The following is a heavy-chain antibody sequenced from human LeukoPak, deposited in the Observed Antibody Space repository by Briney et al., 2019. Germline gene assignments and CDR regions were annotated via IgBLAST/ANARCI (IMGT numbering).Heavy chain of an antibody. CDR3: ARGHRREMYS. Sequence: PSETLSLTCTVSGGSISSSTHYWGWIRQPPGKGLEWIGNIYYRGSTYYNPSLKSRVTISVDTSKNQFSLKLSSVTAADTAVYYCARGHRREMYSWGQGTLVTVSS. CDR1: GGSISSSTHY. J-gene: IGHJ5*02. CDR2: IYYRGST. D-gene: IGHD5-24*01. V-gene: IGHV4-39*07.